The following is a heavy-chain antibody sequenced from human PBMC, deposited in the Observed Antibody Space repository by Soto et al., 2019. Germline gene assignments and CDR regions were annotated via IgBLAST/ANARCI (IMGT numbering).Heavy chain of an antibody. D-gene: IGHD3-3*01. V-gene: IGHV3-15*01. CDR3: TTDEWS. CDR2: FKSKTDGGTI. J-gene: IGHJ4*02. CDR1: GFTFSDAW. Sequence: EVQLVESGGGLVKPGASLRLSCAASGFTFSDAWMSWVRQAPGKGLEWVGRFKSKTDGGTIDYAAPVKGRFTISRDDSKNMLYLQMNSLKTEDTAVYFCTTDEWSWGQGTLVTVSS.